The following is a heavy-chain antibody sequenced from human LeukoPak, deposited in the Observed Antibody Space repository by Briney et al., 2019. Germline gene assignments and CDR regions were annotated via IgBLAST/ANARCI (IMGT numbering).Heavy chain of an antibody. CDR2: INHSGST. V-gene: IGHV4-34*01. D-gene: IGHD3-22*01. CDR1: GGSFSGYY. J-gene: IGHJ6*02. Sequence: PLETLSLTCAVYGGSFSGYYWSWIRQPPGKGLEWIGEINHSGSTNYNPSLKSRVTISVDTSKNQFSLKLSSVTAADTAVYYCARDVSPTYYYDSSGYQGGMDVWGQGTTVTVSS. CDR3: ARDVSPTYYYDSSGYQGGMDV.